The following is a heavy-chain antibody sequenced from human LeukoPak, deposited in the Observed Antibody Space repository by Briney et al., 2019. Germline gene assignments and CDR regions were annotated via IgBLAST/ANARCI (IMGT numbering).Heavy chain of an antibody. CDR1: GFTFSDYY. D-gene: IGHD2-2*02. CDR2: ISSSGSTI. J-gene: IGHJ6*02. V-gene: IGHV3-11*04. CDR3: ARDGEYCSSTSCYIGMDV. Sequence: PGGSLRLSCAASGFTFSDYYMSWIRQAPGKGLEWVSYISSSGSTIYYADSVKGRFTISRDNAKNSLYLQMNSLRAEDTAVYYCARDGEYCSSTSCYIGMDVWGQGTTVTVSS.